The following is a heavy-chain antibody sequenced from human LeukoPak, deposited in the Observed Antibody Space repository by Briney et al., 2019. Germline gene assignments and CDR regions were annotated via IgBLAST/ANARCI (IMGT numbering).Heavy chain of an antibody. CDR3: AKDYPIVATTAPFDY. CDR2: LRYDGSNE. V-gene: IGHV3-30*02. Sequence: GGSLRLSCAASGFTFSSYGMHWVRQAPGKGLEWVAFLRYDGSNEYYADSVKGRFTISRDNSKNTLYLQMNSLRAEDTAVYYCAKDYPIVATTAPFDYWGQGTLVTVSS. J-gene: IGHJ4*02. D-gene: IGHD5-12*01. CDR1: GFTFSSYG.